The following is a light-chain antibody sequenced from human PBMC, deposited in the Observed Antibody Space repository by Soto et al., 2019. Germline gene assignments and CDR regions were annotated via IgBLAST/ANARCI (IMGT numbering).Light chain of an antibody. CDR3: QQCGSSPET. V-gene: IGKV3-20*01. Sequence: EIVLTQSPATLSVSPGGGATLSCRASQSVSSHLAWYQQKPGQGPRLLIYGASSRATGIPDRFSGSGSGTDFTLTISRLEPEDFAVYYCQQCGSSPETFGQGTKV. J-gene: IGKJ1*01. CDR1: QSVSSH. CDR2: GAS.